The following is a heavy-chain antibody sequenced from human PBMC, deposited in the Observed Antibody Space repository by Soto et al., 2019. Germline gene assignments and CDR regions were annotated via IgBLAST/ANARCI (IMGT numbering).Heavy chain of an antibody. CDR1: GFTFDDYA. CDR2: ISWNSGSI. V-gene: IGHV3-9*01. CDR3: AKDKHYRTTVTTYRAFDI. D-gene: IGHD4-17*01. Sequence: SLRLSCAASGFTFDDYAMHWVRQAPGKGLEWVSGISWNSGSIGYADSVKGRFTISRDNAKNSLYLQMNSLRAEDTALYYCAKDKHYRTTVTTYRAFDIWGQGTMVTGSS. J-gene: IGHJ3*02.